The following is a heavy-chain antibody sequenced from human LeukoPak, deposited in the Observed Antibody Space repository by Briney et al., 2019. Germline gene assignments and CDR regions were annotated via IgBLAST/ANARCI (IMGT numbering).Heavy chain of an antibody. V-gene: IGHV3-23*01. CDR2: ISGSGGST. CDR1: GFTFSSYA. CDR3: AKVPHYDFWSGYHYFDY. D-gene: IGHD3-3*01. Sequence: GGSLRLSCAASGFTFSSYAMSWVRQAPGKGLEWVSAISGSGGSTYYADSVKGRFTISRDNSKNTLYLQMNSLRAEDTAVYYCAKVPHYDFWSGYHYFDYWGQGTLVTVSS. J-gene: IGHJ4*02.